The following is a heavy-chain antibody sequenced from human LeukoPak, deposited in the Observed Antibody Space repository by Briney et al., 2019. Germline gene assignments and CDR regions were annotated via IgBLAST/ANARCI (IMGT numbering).Heavy chain of an antibody. CDR2: IYYSGST. CDR1: GGSISSYY. CDR3: ARDEYNWFDP. Sequence: SETLSLTCTVSGGSISSYYWSWIRQPPGKGLEWIGYIYYSGSTNYNPSLKSRVTISVDTSKNQFSLNLSSVTAADTAVYYCARDEYNWFDPWAQGTRVTVSS. J-gene: IGHJ5*02. V-gene: IGHV4-59*01.